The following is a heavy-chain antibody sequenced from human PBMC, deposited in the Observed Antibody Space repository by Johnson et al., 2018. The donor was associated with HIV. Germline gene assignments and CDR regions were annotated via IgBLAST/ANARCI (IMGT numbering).Heavy chain of an antibody. CDR1: GFTFSTYW. V-gene: IGHV3-30*03. CDR3: ARLPSGYSRDDLDI. J-gene: IGHJ3*02. CDR2: ISYDGVNK. D-gene: IGHD5-18*01. Sequence: VQLVESGGGVVQPGRSLRLSCAASGFTFSTYWMSWVRQAPGKGLEWVAVISYDGVNKYYADSVKGRFTVSRDNSKNTLYLQMNSLRPEDTAVYYCARLPSGYSRDDLDIWGQGTMVTVSS.